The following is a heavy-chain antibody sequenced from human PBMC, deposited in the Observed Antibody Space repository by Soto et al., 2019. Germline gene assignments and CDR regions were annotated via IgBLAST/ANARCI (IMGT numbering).Heavy chain of an antibody. CDR1: GGTFSSYA. V-gene: IGHV1-69*13. Sequence: SVKASCKASGGTFSSYAISWVRQAPGQGLEWMGGIIPIFGTANYAQKFQGRVTIAADESTSTAYMELSSLRSEDTAVYYCARDSPAYYYDSSGYYYFDYWGQGTLVTVSS. CDR3: ARDSPAYYYDSSGYYYFDY. D-gene: IGHD3-22*01. J-gene: IGHJ4*02. CDR2: IIPIFGTA.